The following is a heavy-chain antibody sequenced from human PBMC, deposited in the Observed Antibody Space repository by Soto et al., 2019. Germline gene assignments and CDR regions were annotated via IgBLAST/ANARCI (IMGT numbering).Heavy chain of an antibody. Sequence: TLSLTCTVSGGSISSGDFYWNWIRQLPGKGLEWIAYIHYSGTTHYNPSLKSRVTISVDTSKRQFSLKLSSVTAADTAVYYCARGVPYYYSYMDVWGKGTTVTVSS. J-gene: IGHJ6*03. CDR3: ARGVPYYYSYMDV. CDR1: GGSISSGDFY. D-gene: IGHD3-16*01. CDR2: IHYSGTT. V-gene: IGHV4-31*03.